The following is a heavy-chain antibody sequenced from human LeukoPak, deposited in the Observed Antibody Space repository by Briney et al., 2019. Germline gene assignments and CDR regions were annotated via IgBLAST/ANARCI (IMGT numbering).Heavy chain of an antibody. CDR3: ARGEWWPIL. CDR1: GGSISSGGYS. Sequence: SQTLSLTCAVSGGSISSGGYSWSWIRQPPGKGLEWIGYIYYSGSTNYNPSLKSRVTISVDTSKNQFSLKLSSVTAADTAVYYCARGEWWPILWGQGTLVTVSS. D-gene: IGHD2-15*01. CDR2: IYYSGST. J-gene: IGHJ4*02. V-gene: IGHV4-30-4*07.